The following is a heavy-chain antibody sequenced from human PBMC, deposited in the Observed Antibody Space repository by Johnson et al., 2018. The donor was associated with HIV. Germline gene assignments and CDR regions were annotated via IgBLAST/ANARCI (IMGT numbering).Heavy chain of an antibody. V-gene: IGHV3-30*02. CDR2: IRYDGSNK. J-gene: IGHJ3*02. Sequence: SCAASGFTFSSYGMHWVRQAPGKGLEWVAFIRYDGSNKYYADSVKGRFTISRDNSKNTLYLQMNSLRAEDTAVYYCATSVEQWLVWNAFDIWGQGTMVTVSS. D-gene: IGHD6-19*01. CDR1: GFTFSSYG. CDR3: ATSVEQWLVWNAFDI.